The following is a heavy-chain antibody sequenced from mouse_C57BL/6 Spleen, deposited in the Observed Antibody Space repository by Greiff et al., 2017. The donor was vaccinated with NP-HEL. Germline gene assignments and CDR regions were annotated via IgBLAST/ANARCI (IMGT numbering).Heavy chain of an antibody. CDR3: AREGAVVAPFAY. J-gene: IGHJ3*01. D-gene: IGHD1-1*01. Sequence: VQLQQSGAELARPGASVKLSCKASGYTFTSYGISWVKQRTGQGLEWIGEIYPRSGNTYYNEKFKGKATLTADKSSSTAYMELRSLTSEDSAVYFCAREGAVVAPFAYWGQGTLVTVSA. V-gene: IGHV1-81*01. CDR1: GYTFTSYG. CDR2: IYPRSGNT.